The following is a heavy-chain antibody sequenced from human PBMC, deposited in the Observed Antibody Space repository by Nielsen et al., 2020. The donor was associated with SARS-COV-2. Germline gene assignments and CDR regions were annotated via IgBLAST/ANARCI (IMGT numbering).Heavy chain of an antibody. Sequence: GESLKISCAASGFMFSNYYMNWIRHSPGKGLEWVSYISGNGAYTNYADSVKGRFTISRDNTKNSLFLQMNSLRAEDAAVYYCARALLGKGVTGLDYWGQGTLVTVSS. CDR1: GFMFSNYY. J-gene: IGHJ4*02. CDR2: ISGNGAYT. D-gene: IGHD1-20*01. V-gene: IGHV3-11*05. CDR3: ARALLGKGVTGLDY.